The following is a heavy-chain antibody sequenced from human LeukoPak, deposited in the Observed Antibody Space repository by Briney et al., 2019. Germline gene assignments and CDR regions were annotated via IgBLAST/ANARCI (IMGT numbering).Heavy chain of an antibody. Sequence: GGSLRLSCAASGFTFCSYAMGWGRQAPGKGLEWVSAISGSGGSTYYADSVKGRFTISRDNSKNTLYLQMNSLRAEDTAVYYCAKDRVNTPEAFDIWGQGTMVTVSS. CDR2: ISGSGGST. D-gene: IGHD1-14*01. J-gene: IGHJ3*02. CDR3: AKDRVNTPEAFDI. V-gene: IGHV3-23*01. CDR1: GFTFCSYA.